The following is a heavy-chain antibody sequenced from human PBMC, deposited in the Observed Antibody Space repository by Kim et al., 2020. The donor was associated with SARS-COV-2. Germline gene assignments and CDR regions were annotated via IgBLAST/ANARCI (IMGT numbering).Heavy chain of an antibody. V-gene: IGHV3-66*01. D-gene: IGHD3-10*01. CDR1: GFTVSSNY. J-gene: IGHJ6*02. CDR2: IYSGGST. CDR3: ARDRGAMVYYGMDV. Sequence: GGSLRLSCAASGFTVSSNYMSWVRQAPGKGLEWVSVIYSGGSTYYADSVKGRFTISRDNSKNTLYLQMNSLRAEDTAVYYCARDRGAMVYYGMDVWGQGTTVTVSS.